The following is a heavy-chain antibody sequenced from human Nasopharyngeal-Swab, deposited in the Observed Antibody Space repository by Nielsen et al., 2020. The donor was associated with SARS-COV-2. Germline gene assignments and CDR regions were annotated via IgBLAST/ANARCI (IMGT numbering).Heavy chain of an antibody. CDR1: GFPFSTYG. V-gene: IGHV3-23*01. CDR2: ISGRGDNT. J-gene: IGHJ4*02. Sequence: GGSLRLSCAASGFPFSTYGMSWVRQAPGKGLEWVSCISGRGDNTYYADSVKGRFTISRDNSKNTLYLQMNSLRAEDTAIYYCAKDLKGPYVFWGQGTLVTVSS. CDR3: AKDLKGPYVF. D-gene: IGHD3-16*01.